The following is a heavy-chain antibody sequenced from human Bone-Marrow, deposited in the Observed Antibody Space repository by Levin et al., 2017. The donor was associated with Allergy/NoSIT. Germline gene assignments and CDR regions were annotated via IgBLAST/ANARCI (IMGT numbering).Heavy chain of an antibody. Sequence: SQTLSLPCTVSGGSISSYYWSWIRQPPGKGLEWIGYIYYSGSTNYNPSLKSRVTISVDTSKNQFSLKLSSVTAADTAVYYCARGSGYYSNYYYYGMDVWGQGTTVTVSS. CDR3: ARGSGYYSNYYYYGMDV. V-gene: IGHV4-59*01. CDR1: GGSISSYY. J-gene: IGHJ6*02. D-gene: IGHD3-22*01. CDR2: IYYSGST.